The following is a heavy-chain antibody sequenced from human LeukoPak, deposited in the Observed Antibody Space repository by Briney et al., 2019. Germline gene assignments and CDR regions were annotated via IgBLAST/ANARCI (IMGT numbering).Heavy chain of an antibody. Sequence: GGSLRLSCAASGFTFSSYAMHWVRQAPGKGLEWVAVISYDGSNKYYADSVKGRFTISRDNSKNTLYLQVNSLRAEDTAVYYCARGAPIITMEWPVDYWGQGTLVTVSS. CDR3: ARGAPIITMEWPVDY. D-gene: IGHD3-10*01. V-gene: IGHV3-30*01. CDR2: ISYDGSNK. J-gene: IGHJ4*02. CDR1: GFTFSSYA.